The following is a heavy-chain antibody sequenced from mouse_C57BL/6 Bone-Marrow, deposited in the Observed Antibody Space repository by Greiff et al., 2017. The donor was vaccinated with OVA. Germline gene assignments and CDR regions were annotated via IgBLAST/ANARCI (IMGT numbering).Heavy chain of an antibody. CDR3: ATLKVITTVVATREWYFDV. CDR2: IYPRSGNT. Sequence: VKLQQSGAELARPGASVKLSCKASGYTFTSYGISWVKQRTGQGLEWIGEIYPRSGNTYYNEKFKGKATLTADKSSSTAYMELRSLTSEDSEVYFCATLKVITTVVATREWYFDVWGTGTTVTVSS. J-gene: IGHJ1*03. D-gene: IGHD1-1*01. CDR1: GYTFTSYG. V-gene: IGHV1-81*01.